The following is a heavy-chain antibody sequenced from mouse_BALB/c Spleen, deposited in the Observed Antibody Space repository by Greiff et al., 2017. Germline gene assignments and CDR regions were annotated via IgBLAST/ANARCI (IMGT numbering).Heavy chain of an antibody. D-gene: IGHD2-13*01. CDR2: IFPASGST. V-gene: IGHV1S40*01. J-gene: IGHJ4*01. CDR1: GYIFITYW. CDR3: AIRRCGDPWFGY. Sequence: QVQLQQSGPELVRPGASVKLSCKASGYIFITYWMNWVKQRPGQGLEWIGQIFPASGSTTYNQMFEGKATLTVDTSSSTAYMQLSSLTSEDSAVCYWAIRRCGDPWFGYWGQGTTVTGSS.